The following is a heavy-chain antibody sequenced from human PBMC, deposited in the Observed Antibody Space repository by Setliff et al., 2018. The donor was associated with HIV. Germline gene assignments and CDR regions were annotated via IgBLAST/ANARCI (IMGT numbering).Heavy chain of an antibody. CDR2: IYSGGST. Sequence: GGSLRLSCAASGFTVSGYYMAWVRQAPGKGLEWVSTIYSGGSTYHADSVKGRFTLSRDSSKNTLSLQMNSLRPEDTAVYYCAKSLSPGDYYNFLSGYSPFDYWGQGTRVTVSS. J-gene: IGHJ4*02. CDR1: GFTVSGYY. V-gene: IGHV3-66*02. CDR3: AKSLSPGDYYNFLSGYSPFDY. D-gene: IGHD3-3*01.